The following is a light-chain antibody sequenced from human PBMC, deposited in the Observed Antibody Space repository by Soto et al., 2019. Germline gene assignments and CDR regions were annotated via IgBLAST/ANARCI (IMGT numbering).Light chain of an antibody. V-gene: IGLV2-14*01. J-gene: IGLJ2*01. CDR2: EVS. CDR3: SSYTSSSVV. CDR1: SSDIGGYNF. Sequence: QSALTQPASVSGSPGQSITISCTGTSSDIGGYNFDSWYQQYPGKAPKLMIYEVSNRPSGISNRFSGSKSGNTASLTISGLQAEDEADYYCSSYTSSSVVFGGGTKVTVL.